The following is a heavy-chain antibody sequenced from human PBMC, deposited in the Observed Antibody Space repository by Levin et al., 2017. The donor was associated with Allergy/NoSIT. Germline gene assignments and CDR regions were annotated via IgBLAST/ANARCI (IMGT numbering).Heavy chain of an antibody. CDR1: GYSFTSYW. D-gene: IGHD4-23*01. V-gene: IGHV5-51*01. Sequence: ASVKVSCKGSGYSFTSYWIGWVRQMPGKGLEWMGIIYPGDSDTRYSPSFQGQVTISADKSISTAYLQWSSLKASDTAMYYCARAGTVVTPLFDYWGQGTLVTVSS. J-gene: IGHJ4*02. CDR2: IYPGDSDT. CDR3: ARAGTVVTPLFDY.